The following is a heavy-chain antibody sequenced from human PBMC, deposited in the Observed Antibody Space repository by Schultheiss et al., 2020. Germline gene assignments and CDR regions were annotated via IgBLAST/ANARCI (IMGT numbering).Heavy chain of an antibody. CDR1: GFTFSSYG. D-gene: IGHD3-9*01. V-gene: IGHV3-33*03. J-gene: IGHJ4*02. CDR3: AKSARVNILTGYPSY. CDR2: IWYDGSNK. Sequence: SLKISCAASGFTFSSYGMHWVRQAPGKGLEWVAVIWYDGSNKYYADSVKGRFTISRDNAKNSLYLQMNSLRAEDTAVYYCAKSARVNILTGYPSYWGQGTLVTVSS.